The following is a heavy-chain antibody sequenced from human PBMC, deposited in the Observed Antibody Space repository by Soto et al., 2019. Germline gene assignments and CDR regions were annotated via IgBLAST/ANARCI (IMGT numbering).Heavy chain of an antibody. CDR3: ARQICSSTSCYKGNYYYYGMDV. CDR2: IIPILGIA. D-gene: IGHD2-2*02. CDR1: GGTFSSYT. Sequence: QVQLVQSGAEVKKPGSSVKVSCKASGGTFSSYTISWVRQAPGQGLEWMGRIIPILGIANYAQKFQGRVTITADKSTSTAYMELSSLRSEDTAVYYCARQICSSTSCYKGNYYYYGMDVWGQRTTVTVSS. V-gene: IGHV1-69*02. J-gene: IGHJ6*02.